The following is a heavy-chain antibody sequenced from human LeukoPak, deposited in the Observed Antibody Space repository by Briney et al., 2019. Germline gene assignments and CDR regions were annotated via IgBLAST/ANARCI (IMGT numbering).Heavy chain of an antibody. V-gene: IGHV3-21*01. J-gene: IGHJ6*03. CDR2: ISSSSSYI. D-gene: IGHD3-3*01. CDR3: ARDCPYYDFWSGYYYYMDV. Sequence: GGCLRLSCAASGFTFSSYSMNWVRQAPGKGLEWVSSISSSSSYIYYADSVKGRFTISRDNAKNSLYLQMNSLRAEDTAVYYCARDCPYYDFWSGYYYYMDVWGKGTTVTVSS. CDR1: GFTFSSYS.